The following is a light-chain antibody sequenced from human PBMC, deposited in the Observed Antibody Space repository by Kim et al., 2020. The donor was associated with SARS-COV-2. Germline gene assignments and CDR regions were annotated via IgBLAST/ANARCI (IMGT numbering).Light chain of an antibody. J-gene: IGKJ2*01. CDR3: QQHNAWPLT. CDR2: HIS. Sequence: VSPGERATLSCRASQNVRNFLAWYQQKPGQAPRLLIYHISTRATGIPVRFSGSGSGTEFTLTISSLQSEDSAVYYCQQHNAWPLTFGQGTKLEI. CDR1: QNVRNF. V-gene: IGKV3-15*01.